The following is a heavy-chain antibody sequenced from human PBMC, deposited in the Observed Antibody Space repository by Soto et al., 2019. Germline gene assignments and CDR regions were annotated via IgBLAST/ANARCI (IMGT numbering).Heavy chain of an antibody. D-gene: IGHD4-17*01. CDR2: ISINGDIT. CDR1: GFSFSMFS. CDR3: VDPRSTVQILPN. V-gene: IGHV3-64D*08. Sequence: GGSLRLSCSASGFSFSMFSLHWVRQAPGEGLEYVSGISINGDITYYADSVKGRFTISRDNSKNTLYLQMSSLRAVDTAVYYSVDPRSTVQILPNWGKGTLITASS. J-gene: IGHJ4*02.